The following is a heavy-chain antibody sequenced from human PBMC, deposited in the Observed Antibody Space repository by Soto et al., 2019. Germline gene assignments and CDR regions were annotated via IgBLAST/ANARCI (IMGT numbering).Heavy chain of an antibody. D-gene: IGHD6-6*01. CDR2: IYYSGST. J-gene: IGHJ4*02. CDR1: GGSISSYY. V-gene: IGHV4-59*08. CDR3: ARLVGIAAQYYFDY. Sequence: PSETLSLTCTVSGGSISSYYWSWIRQPPGKGLEWIGYIYYSGSTNYNPSLKSRVTISVDTSKNQFSLKLSSVTAADTDVYYCARLVGIAAQYYFDYWGQGTLVTVSS.